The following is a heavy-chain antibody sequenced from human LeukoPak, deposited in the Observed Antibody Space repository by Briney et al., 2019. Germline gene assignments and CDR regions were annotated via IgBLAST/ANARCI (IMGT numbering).Heavy chain of an antibody. Sequence: GGSLRLSCAASGFTFSSYSMNWVRQAPGKGLEWVSSISSRSSYIYYADSVKGRFTISRDNAKNSLYLQMNSLRAEDTAVYYCARELVGASLDYWGLGTLVTVSS. D-gene: IGHD1-26*01. V-gene: IGHV3-21*01. CDR1: GFTFSSYS. J-gene: IGHJ4*02. CDR2: ISSRSSYI. CDR3: ARELVGASLDY.